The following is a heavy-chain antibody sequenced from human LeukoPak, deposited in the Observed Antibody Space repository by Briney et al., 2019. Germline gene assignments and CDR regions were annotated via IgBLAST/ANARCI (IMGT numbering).Heavy chain of an antibody. V-gene: IGHV3-30*02. CDR1: GFTFSSYG. D-gene: IGHD5-18*01. CDR3: AKERDTAMVAIDY. Sequence: GGSLRLSCAASGFTFSSYGMHWVRQAPGKGLEWVAFIRYDRSNKYYADSVRGRFTTSRDNSKNTLYLQMNSLRAEDTAVYYCAKERDTAMVAIDYWGQGTLVTVSS. CDR2: IRYDRSNK. J-gene: IGHJ4*02.